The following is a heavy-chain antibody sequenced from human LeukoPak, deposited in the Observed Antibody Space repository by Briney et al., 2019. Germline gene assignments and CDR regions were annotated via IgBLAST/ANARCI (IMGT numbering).Heavy chain of an antibody. CDR3: ARHYCSGGSCYYYGMDV. CDR2: IFYSGST. J-gene: IGHJ6*02. CDR1: GFTFSSYW. D-gene: IGHD2-15*01. V-gene: IGHV4-39*01. Sequence: KPGGSLRLSCAASGFTFSSYWMHWVRQAPGKGLEWIGTIFYSGSTYYNPSLKSRVTISVDTSKNQFSLQLGSVTAADTAVYYCARHYCSGGSCYYYGMDVWGQGTTVTVSS.